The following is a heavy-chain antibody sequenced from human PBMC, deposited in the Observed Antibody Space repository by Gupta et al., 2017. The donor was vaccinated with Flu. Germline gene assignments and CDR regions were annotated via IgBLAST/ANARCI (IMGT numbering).Heavy chain of an antibody. D-gene: IGHD2/OR15-2a*01. V-gene: IGHV3-15*06. CDR3: ATANRAH. Sequence: VHLVQSGGGLVKPGESLILSCAASGLTFSSAWMTWSRPPPGKGLEWVGRIKSSRDGGTVNYAAPGQGRYYISKEESEKTLFLQMDNLKIEDTGVYYCATANRAHWGQGTQVTVSS. J-gene: IGHJ4*02. CDR2: IKSSRDGGTV. CDR1: GLTFSSAW.